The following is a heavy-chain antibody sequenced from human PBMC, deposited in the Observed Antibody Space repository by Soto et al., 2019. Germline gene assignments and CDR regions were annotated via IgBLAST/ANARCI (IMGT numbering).Heavy chain of an antibody. CDR1: GFTFSSYG. CDR3: AKDLYYYDSSGYYYSSGFDY. CDR2: ISYDGSNK. D-gene: IGHD3-22*01. V-gene: IGHV3-30*18. J-gene: IGHJ4*02. Sequence: PGGSLRLSCAATGFTFSSYGMHWVRQAPGKGLEWVAVISYDGSNKYYADSVKGRFTISRDNSKNTLYLQMNSLRAEDTAVYYCAKDLYYYDSSGYYYSSGFDYWGQGTLVTVSS.